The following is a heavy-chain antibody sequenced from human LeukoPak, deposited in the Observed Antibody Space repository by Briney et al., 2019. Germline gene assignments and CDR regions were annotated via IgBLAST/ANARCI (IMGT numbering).Heavy chain of an antibody. CDR3: ARYHSSSSYYYYYYMDV. D-gene: IGHD6-6*01. J-gene: IGHJ6*03. Sequence: GGSLRLSCAASGFTFSSYSMNWVRQAPGKGLEWVSSISSSSSYIYYADSVKGRFTNSRDNAKNSLYLQMNSLRAEDTAVYYCARYHSSSSYYYYYYMDVWGKGTTVTVSS. CDR1: GFTFSSYS. CDR2: ISSSSSYI. V-gene: IGHV3-21*01.